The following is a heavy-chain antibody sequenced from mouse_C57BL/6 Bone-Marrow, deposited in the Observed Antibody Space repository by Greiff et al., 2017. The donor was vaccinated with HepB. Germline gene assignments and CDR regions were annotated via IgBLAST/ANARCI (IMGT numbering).Heavy chain of an antibody. Sequence: EVMLVESGPELVKPGASVKISCKASGYSFTGYYMNWVKQSPEKSLEWIGEINPSTGGTTYNQKFKAKATLTVDKSSSTAYMQLKSLTSEDSAVYYCARVRLRRGYYYAMDYWGQGTSVTVSS. CDR3: ARVRLRRGYYYAMDY. CDR1: GYSFTGYY. D-gene: IGHD2-4*01. V-gene: IGHV1-42*01. CDR2: INPSTGGT. J-gene: IGHJ4*01.